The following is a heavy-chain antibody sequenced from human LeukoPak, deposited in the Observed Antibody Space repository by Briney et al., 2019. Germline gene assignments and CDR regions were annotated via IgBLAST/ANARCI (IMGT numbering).Heavy chain of an antibody. V-gene: IGHV4-59*01. Sequence: SETLSLTCTVSGGSISSYYWSWIRQPPGKGLEWIGYIYYSGGTNYNPSLKSRVTISVDTSKNQFSLKLSSVTAADTAVYYCARASGYYNDFDYWGQGTLVTVSS. CDR3: ARASGYYNDFDY. J-gene: IGHJ4*02. CDR2: IYYSGGT. D-gene: IGHD3-22*01. CDR1: GGSISSYY.